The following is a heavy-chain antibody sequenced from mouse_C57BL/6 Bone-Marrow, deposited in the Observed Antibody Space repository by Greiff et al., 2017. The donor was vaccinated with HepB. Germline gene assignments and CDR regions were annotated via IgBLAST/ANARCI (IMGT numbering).Heavy chain of an antibody. CDR1: GYTFTSYW. V-gene: IGHV1-69*01. D-gene: IGHD2-3*01. Sequence: QVQLKESGAELVMPGASVKLSCKASGYTFTSYWMHWVKQRPGQGLEWIGEIDPSDSYTNYNQKFKGKSTLTVDKSSSTAYMQLSSLTSEDSAVYYCAREGGWLLRYFDVWGTGTTVTVSS. J-gene: IGHJ1*03. CDR3: AREGGWLLRYFDV. CDR2: IDPSDSYT.